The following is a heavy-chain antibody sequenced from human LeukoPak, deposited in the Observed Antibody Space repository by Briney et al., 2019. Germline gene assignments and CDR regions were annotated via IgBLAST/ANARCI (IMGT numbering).Heavy chain of an antibody. V-gene: IGHV4-59*01. J-gene: IGHJ4*02. CDR2: NYYSGCT. Sequence: SETLSLTCTVSGGSISSYYWSWIRQPPGKGLEWIRYNYYSGCTNYNPSLKSRVTISVDTSKNQFSLKLSSVTAADTAVYYCARVHLSSGWYGGSGYYFDSWGQGTLVTVSS. CDR3: ARVHLSSGWYGGSGYYFDS. CDR1: GGSISSYY. D-gene: IGHD6-19*01.